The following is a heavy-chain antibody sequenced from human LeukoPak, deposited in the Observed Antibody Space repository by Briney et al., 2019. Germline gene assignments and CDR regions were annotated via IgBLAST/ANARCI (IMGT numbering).Heavy chain of an antibody. D-gene: IGHD4-17*01. CDR1: GFTFSSYA. Sequence: GRSLRLSCAASGFTFSSYAMHWVRQAPGKGLEWVAVISYDGSNKYYADSVKGRFTISRDNSKNTLYLQMNSLRAEDTAVYYCAREGGPYGDYVRGFDPWGQGTLVTVSS. CDR2: ISYDGSNK. J-gene: IGHJ5*02. V-gene: IGHV3-30*14. CDR3: AREGGPYGDYVRGFDP.